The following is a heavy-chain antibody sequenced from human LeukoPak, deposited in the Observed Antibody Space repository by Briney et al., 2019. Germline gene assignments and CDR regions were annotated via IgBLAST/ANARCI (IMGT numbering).Heavy chain of an antibody. J-gene: IGHJ4*02. CDR1: GYTFTTYW. CDR3: ARHDSSAYYFVY. D-gene: IGHD3-22*01. V-gene: IGHV5-51*01. CDR2: IYPGDSET. Sequence: GESLKISCKASGYTFTTYWIGWVRQMPGKGLEWVGIIYPGDSETRYSPSFQGQVTISADKSISTAYLQWSSLKASDTAMYYCARHDSSAYYFVYWGQGTLVTVSS.